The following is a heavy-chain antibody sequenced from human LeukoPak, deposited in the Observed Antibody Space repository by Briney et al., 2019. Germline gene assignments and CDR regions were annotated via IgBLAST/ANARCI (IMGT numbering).Heavy chain of an antibody. J-gene: IGHJ5*02. CDR2: IYYSGST. D-gene: IGHD6-13*01. CDR3: ARLLAYSSSWYELGTGLIPSYNWFDP. Sequence: SETLSLTCTVSGGSISSSSYYWGWIRQPPGKGLEWIGSIYYSGSTYYNPSLKSRVTISVDTSKNQFSLKLSSVTAADTAVYYCARLLAYSSSWYELGTGLIPSYNWFDPWGQGTLVTVSS. CDR1: GGSISSSSYY. V-gene: IGHV4-39*01.